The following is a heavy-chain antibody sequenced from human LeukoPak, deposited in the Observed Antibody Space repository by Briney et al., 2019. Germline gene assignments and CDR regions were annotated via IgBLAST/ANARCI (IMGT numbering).Heavy chain of an antibody. V-gene: IGHV3-7*04. Sequence: GGSLRLSCAASGFTFSSYWMSWVRQAPGKGLEWVANIMKDGGDKYYVDSVKGRFTISRDNAKNSLYLQMNSLRAEDTAVYYCARGTDILTGYLFRFDYWGQGTLVTVPS. CDR1: GFTFSSYW. CDR3: ARGTDILTGYLFRFDY. J-gene: IGHJ4*02. D-gene: IGHD3-9*01. CDR2: IMKDGGDK.